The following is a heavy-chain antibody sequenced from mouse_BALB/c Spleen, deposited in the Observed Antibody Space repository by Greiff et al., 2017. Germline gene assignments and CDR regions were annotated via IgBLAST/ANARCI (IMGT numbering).Heavy chain of an antibody. CDR2: IYPYNGGT. CDR3: ASDYRWPMDY. D-gene: IGHD2-14*01. CDR1: GYTFTDYN. Sequence: EVQLQQSGPELVKPGASVKISCKASGYTFTDYNMHWVKQSHGKSLEWIGYIYPYNGGTGYNQKFKSKATLTVDNSSSTAYMELRSLTSEDSAVYYCASDYRWPMDYWGQGTSVTVSS. V-gene: IGHV1S29*02. J-gene: IGHJ4*01.